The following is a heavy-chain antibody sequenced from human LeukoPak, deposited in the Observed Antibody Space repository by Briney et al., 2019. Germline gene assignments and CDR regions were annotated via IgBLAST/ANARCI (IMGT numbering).Heavy chain of an antibody. CDR3: ARGPTVTTDY. CDR1: GGSVSSGSHD. CDR2: IYNSGST. V-gene: IGHV4-61*01. Sequence: SETLSLTCTVSGGSVSSGSHDWNWFRQPPGKGLEWIGKIYNSGSTNYNPSLKSRVTISADTSKNQFSLKLSSVTAADTAVYYCARGPTVTTDYWGQGTLVTVSS. J-gene: IGHJ4*02. D-gene: IGHD4-17*01.